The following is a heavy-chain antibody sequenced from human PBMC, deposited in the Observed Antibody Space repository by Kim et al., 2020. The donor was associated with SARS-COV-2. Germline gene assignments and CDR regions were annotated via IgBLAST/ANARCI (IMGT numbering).Heavy chain of an antibody. D-gene: IGHD6-19*01. CDR3: ARSGLAVAAPFDY. Sequence: YAGSVKGRFTISRDNSKNTLYLQMNSLRAEDTAVYYCARSGLAVAAPFDYWGQGTLVTVSS. V-gene: IGHV3-33*01. J-gene: IGHJ4*02.